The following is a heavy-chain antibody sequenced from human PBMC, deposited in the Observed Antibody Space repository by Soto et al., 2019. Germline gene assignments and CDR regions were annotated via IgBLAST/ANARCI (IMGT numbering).Heavy chain of an antibody. Sequence: EVQLLESGGGLVQPGGSLRLSCVASGFTFKNYVMRWVRQAPGKGLEWVSGISGSGAITYYADSVRGRFTISRDNSKNTLYLQLNSLRAEDTAIYYCAKDRQFRSYYESAGHYNNWGQGTLVTVSS. CDR2: ISGSGAIT. CDR3: AKDRQFRSYYESAGHYNN. V-gene: IGHV3-23*01. CDR1: GFTFKNYV. J-gene: IGHJ4*02. D-gene: IGHD3-10*01.